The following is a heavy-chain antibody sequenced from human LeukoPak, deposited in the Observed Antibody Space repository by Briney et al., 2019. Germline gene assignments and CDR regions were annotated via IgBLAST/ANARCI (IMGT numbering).Heavy chain of an antibody. CDR2: IRSKAYGGTT. CDR1: GFTFGAYA. J-gene: IGHJ4*02. CDR3: TRVLSSGSGSYDFDY. D-gene: IGHD3-10*01. V-gene: IGHV3-49*04. Sequence: PGGSLRLSCTASGFTFGAYAMSWVRQAPGKGLEWVGFIRSKAYGGTTEYAASVKGRFTISRDDSTSIAYLQMNSLKTEDTAVYYCTRVLSSGSGSYDFDYWGQGTLVTVSS.